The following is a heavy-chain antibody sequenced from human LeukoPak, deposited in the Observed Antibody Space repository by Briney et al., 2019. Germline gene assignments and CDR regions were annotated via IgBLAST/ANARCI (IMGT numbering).Heavy chain of an antibody. J-gene: IGHJ6*02. CDR2: IYYSGST. CDR3: ARNFYDSSGARPYYYYGMDV. D-gene: IGHD3-22*01. Sequence: SETLSLTCTVSGDSISRSTYYWSWIRQPPGKGLEWIGYIYYSGSTYYNPSLKSRVTISVDTSKNQFSLKLSSVTAADTAVYYCARNFYDSSGARPYYYYGMDVWGQGTTVTVSS. V-gene: IGHV4-30-4*01. CDR1: GDSISRSTYY.